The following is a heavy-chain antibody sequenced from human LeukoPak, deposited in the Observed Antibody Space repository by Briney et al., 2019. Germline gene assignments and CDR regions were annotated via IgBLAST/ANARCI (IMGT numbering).Heavy chain of an antibody. J-gene: IGHJ4*02. CDR3: ARDGSGWSFDY. Sequence: QPGGSLRLSCAASGFSFSSYWMHWVRQAPGKGLVWVSHINSDGSSTSYADSVEGRFTISRDNAKNTLYLQMNSLRAEDTAVYYCARDGSGWSFDYWGQGTLVTVSS. D-gene: IGHD6-19*01. CDR2: INSDGSST. CDR1: GFSFSSYW. V-gene: IGHV3-74*01.